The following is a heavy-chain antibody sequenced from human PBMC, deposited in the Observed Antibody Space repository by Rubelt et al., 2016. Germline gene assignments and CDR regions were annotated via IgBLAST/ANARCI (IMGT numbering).Heavy chain of an antibody. CDR2: VGT. Sequence: VGTYYNPSLKSRVTISVDTSNNQFSLKLSSVTAADTAVYYCARRQYYYYGMDVWGQGTTVTVSS. CDR3: ARRQYYYYGMDV. V-gene: IGHV4-39*07. J-gene: IGHJ6*02.